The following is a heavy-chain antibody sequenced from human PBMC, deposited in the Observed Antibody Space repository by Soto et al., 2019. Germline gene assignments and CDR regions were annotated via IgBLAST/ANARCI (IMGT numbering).Heavy chain of an antibody. J-gene: IGHJ4*02. CDR1: VGSFSGYY. CDR3: ARARYFDPNHQLDY. Sequence: SETLSLTCAVYVGSFSGYYWSWIRQPPGKGLEWIGEINHSGSTNYNPSLKSRVTISVDTSKNQFSLKLSSVTAADTAVYYCARARYFDPNHQLDYWGQGTLVTVSS. CDR2: INHSGST. V-gene: IGHV4-34*01. D-gene: IGHD3-9*01.